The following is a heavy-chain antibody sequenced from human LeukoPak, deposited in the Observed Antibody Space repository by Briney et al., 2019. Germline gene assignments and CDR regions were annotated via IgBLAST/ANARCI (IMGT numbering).Heavy chain of an antibody. V-gene: IGHV4-59*01. Sequence: SETLSLTCTVSGGSISSYYWSWIRQPPGKGLEWIGYTYYSGSTNYNPSLKSRVTISVDTSKNQFSLKLSSVTAADTAVYYCARSSGYYYGHVDYWGQGTLVTVSS. J-gene: IGHJ4*02. CDR3: ARSSGYYYGHVDY. CDR2: TYYSGST. CDR1: GGSISSYY. D-gene: IGHD3-22*01.